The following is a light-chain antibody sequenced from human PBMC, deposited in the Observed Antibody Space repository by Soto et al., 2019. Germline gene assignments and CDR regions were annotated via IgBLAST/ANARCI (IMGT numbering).Light chain of an antibody. CDR3: QQRNQWPPVT. Sequence: ESVLTQSPATLSLSPGERATLSCRASPSVSNSLAWYQHKPGQAPRLLIYDASNRATGVPTRFSGSGSGTEFTLTISSIEPEDVAVDYCQQRNQWPPVTFGGGTRVEIK. CDR1: PSVSNS. J-gene: IGKJ4*01. V-gene: IGKV3-11*01. CDR2: DAS.